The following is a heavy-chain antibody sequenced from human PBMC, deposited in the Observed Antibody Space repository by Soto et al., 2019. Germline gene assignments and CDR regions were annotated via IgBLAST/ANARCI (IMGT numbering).Heavy chain of an antibody. CDR1: GGSISSGNYY. Sequence: SETLSLTSAVSGGSISSGNYYWSWIRQPPGKGLEWIGYIYYSGSTYYNPSLKSRVTISVDTSKNQFSLKLSSVTAADTAVYYCARADSGSPLYYYYYGMDVWGPGTTVTVSS. D-gene: IGHD1-26*01. V-gene: IGHV4-30-4*01. CDR3: ARADSGSPLYYYYYGMDV. J-gene: IGHJ6*02. CDR2: IYYSGST.